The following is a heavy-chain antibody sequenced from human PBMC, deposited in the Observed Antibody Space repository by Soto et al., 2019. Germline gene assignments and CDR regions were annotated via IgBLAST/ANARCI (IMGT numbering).Heavy chain of an antibody. CDR3: ARCSYDYIWGSYRVRGAFDI. CDR2: INPNSGGT. V-gene: IGHV1-2*04. Sequence: ASVKVSCKASGYTFTGYYMHWVRQAPGQGLEWMGWINPNSGGTNYAQKFQGWVTMTRDTSISTAYMELSRLRSDDTAVYYCARCSYDYIWGSYRVRGAFDIWGQGTMVTVS. CDR1: GYTFTGYY. D-gene: IGHD3-16*02. J-gene: IGHJ3*02.